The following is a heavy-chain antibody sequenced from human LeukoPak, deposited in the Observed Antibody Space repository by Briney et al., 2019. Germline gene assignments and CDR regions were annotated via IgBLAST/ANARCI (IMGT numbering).Heavy chain of an antibody. CDR3: ARSIVVVPAAMQGYYYYYMDV. V-gene: IGHV4-59*08. CDR2: IYYSGST. CDR1: GGSISSYY. D-gene: IGHD2-2*01. J-gene: IGHJ6*03. Sequence: SETLSLTCTVSGGSISSYYWSWIRQPPGKGLEWIGYIYYSGSTNYNPSLKSRVTISVDTSKNQFSLKLSSVTAADTAVYYCARSIVVVPAAMQGYYYYYMDVWGKGTTVTVPS.